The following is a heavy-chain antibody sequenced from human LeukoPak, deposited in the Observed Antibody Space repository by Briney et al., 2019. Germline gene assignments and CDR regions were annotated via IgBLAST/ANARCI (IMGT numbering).Heavy chain of an antibody. V-gene: IGHV3-74*01. J-gene: IGHJ4*02. Sequence: GGSLRLSCAASGFTFRRYWMHWVRQAPGMGLVWVSRVNSDGSSTSYGDSVKGRFTISRDNAKNTLSLQMNSLRAEDTAVYYCVRAEGQSFGYWGQGTLVTVSS. CDR1: GFTFRRYW. CDR3: VRAEGQSFGY. D-gene: IGHD6-19*01. CDR2: VNSDGSST.